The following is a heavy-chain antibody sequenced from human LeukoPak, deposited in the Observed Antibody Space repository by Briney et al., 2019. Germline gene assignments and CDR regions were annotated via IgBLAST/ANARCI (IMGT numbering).Heavy chain of an antibody. CDR3: ARQAGRIQLLKNYYYYYYMDV. CDR2: INHSGST. D-gene: IGHD5-18*01. Sequence: SETLSLTCAVYGGSFSGYYWSWIRQPPGKGLEWIGEINHSGSTNYNPSLKSRVTISVDTSKNQFSLKLSSVTAADTAVYYCARQAGRIQLLKNYYYYYYMDVWGKGTTVTVSS. CDR1: GGSFSGYY. J-gene: IGHJ6*03. V-gene: IGHV4-34*01.